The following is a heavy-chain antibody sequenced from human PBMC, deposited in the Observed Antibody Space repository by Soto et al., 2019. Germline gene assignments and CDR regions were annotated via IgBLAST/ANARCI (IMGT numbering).Heavy chain of an antibody. CDR2: IIPILGIA. D-gene: IGHD3-10*01. Sequence: GASVKVSCKASGGTFSSYTISCVRQAPGQGLDWMGRIIPILGIANYAQKFQGRVTITADKSTSTAYMELSSLRSEDTAVYYCARDPSPDYYGSGGHPTDPHWGQGTLVTVSS. J-gene: IGHJ4*02. CDR1: GGTFSSYT. CDR3: ARDPSPDYYGSGGHPTDPH. V-gene: IGHV1-69*04.